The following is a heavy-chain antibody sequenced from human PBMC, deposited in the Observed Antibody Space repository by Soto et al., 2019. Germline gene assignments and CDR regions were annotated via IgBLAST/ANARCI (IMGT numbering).Heavy chain of an antibody. Sequence: SETLSRTFTVPGGSINGGNYFLTWIRQSPGMGLEWIGYISYSGTYYNPSLKSRLTISIDTSKNQFALKVRSVTAADTAVYYCATRSATLCLYCVDGWGQGTTVTVSS. CDR3: ATRSATLCLYCVDG. D-gene: IGHD6-25*01. CDR1: GGSINGGNYF. J-gene: IGHJ6*01. V-gene: IGHV4-30-4*01. CDR2: ISYSGT.